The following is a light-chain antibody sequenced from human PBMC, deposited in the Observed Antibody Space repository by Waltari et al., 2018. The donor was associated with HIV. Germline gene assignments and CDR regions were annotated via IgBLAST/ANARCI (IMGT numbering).Light chain of an antibody. CDR3: AARDDILSGSWV. J-gene: IGLJ3*02. V-gene: IGLV1-44*01. Sequence: HSVLTQAPSASGTLGQRVTISCSGSISNIGTNPVSWFQQLPGMSPRLIIFSGSQRPSGVPDRFSASKSGTSASLAIDGLESGDEADYYCAARDDILSGSWVFGGGT. CDR1: ISNIGTNP. CDR2: SGS.